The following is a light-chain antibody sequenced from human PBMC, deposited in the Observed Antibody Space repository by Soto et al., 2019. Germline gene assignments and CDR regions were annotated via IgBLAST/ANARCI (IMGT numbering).Light chain of an antibody. J-gene: IGKJ4*01. Sequence: EIVMTQSPSTLSLSPGDRATLSCRASQSVRSSYLAWYQQKPDEAPRLLIYGASSKATGIPDRFSGSGSGTDFTLTISSLEPEDFAVYYCQQYGSSPFTFGGGTKVEIK. CDR1: QSVRSSY. CDR2: GAS. V-gene: IGKV3-20*01. CDR3: QQYGSSPFT.